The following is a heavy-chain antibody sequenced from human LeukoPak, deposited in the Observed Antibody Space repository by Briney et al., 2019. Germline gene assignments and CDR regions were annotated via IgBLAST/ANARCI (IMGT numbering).Heavy chain of an antibody. CDR1: GGSISSSSYY. V-gene: IGHV4-39*01. Sequence: PSETLSLTCTVSGGSISSSSYYWGWIRQPPGKGLEWIGSIYYSGSTYYNPSLKSRVTISVDTSKNQFSLKLSSVTAADTAVYYCARQDIVAVVAALFVGFDPWGQGTLVTVSS. D-gene: IGHD2-15*01. CDR2: IYYSGST. J-gene: IGHJ5*02. CDR3: ARQDIVAVVAALFVGFDP.